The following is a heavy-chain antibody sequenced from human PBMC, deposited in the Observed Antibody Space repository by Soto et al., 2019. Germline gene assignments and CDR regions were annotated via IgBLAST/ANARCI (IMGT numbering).Heavy chain of an antibody. CDR1: GFTFSGSA. J-gene: IGHJ2*01. CDR3: TRWAYYYAWHFDL. CDR2: IRSKPKNYAT. V-gene: IGHV3-73*02. Sequence: EVQLVESGGGLVQPGGSLKLSCAASGFTFSGSAMHWVRQASGKGREWVGSIRSKPKNYATEYAASVKGRFTISRDDSKNTAYLQMNSLKTEDAAVYYYTRWAYYYAWHFDLWGRGTLVTVSS. D-gene: IGHD3-10*01.